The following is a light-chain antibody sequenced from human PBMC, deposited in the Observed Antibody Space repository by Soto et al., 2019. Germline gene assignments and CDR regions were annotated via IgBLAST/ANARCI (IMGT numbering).Light chain of an antibody. J-gene: IGKJ1*01. Sequence: DIVMSQSPDSLAVSLGERATINCKSSQSVLYSADGNNYLAWYQQKPGQPPKLLIYWASNRESGVPHRFSVSGCETDFTLTISSLQAEDVAVYYCDQYYSTPSTLGQGTKVEIK. CDR3: DQYYSTPST. CDR2: WAS. CDR1: QSVLYSADGNNY. V-gene: IGKV4-1*01.